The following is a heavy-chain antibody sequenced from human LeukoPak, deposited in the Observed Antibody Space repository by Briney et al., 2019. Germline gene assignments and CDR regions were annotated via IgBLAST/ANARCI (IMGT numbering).Heavy chain of an antibody. CDR1: GFTFSSYS. CDR2: ISSSSSTI. V-gene: IGHV3-48*01. D-gene: IGHD5-18*01. J-gene: IGHJ2*01. Sequence: GGSPRLSCAASGFTFSSYSMNWVRQAPGKGLEWVSYISSSSSTIYYADSAKGRFTISRDNAKNSLYLQMNSLRAEDTAVYYCAKDTASSWWYFDLWGRGTLVTVSS. CDR3: AKDTASSWWYFDL.